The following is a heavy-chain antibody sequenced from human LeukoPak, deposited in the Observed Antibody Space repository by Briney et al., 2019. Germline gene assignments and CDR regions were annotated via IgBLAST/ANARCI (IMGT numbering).Heavy chain of an antibody. CDR2: IYYSGST. D-gene: IGHD3-10*01. Sequence: SETLSLTCPVSGGSISSYYWSWIRQPPGKGLEWIAYIYYSGSTNYNPSLKSRVTISVDTSKNQFSLKLSSVTAADTAVYYCATYPFRGDTHYFDYWGQGILVTVSS. CDR3: ATYPFRGDTHYFDY. J-gene: IGHJ4*02. V-gene: IGHV4-59*01. CDR1: GGSISSYY.